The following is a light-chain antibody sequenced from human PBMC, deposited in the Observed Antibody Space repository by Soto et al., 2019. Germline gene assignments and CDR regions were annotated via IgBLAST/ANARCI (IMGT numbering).Light chain of an antibody. Sequence: IVLMQTPRTLSLYPGEGATLSCRASQSVDSTYLAWYQQKPDQSPRLLIYATSTRAAGIPDRFSGSGSGTDFTLTISRLEPDDVAVYYCQQYDTSPPMYTFGQGTKVDIK. CDR2: ATS. CDR1: QSVDSTY. CDR3: QQYDTSPPMYT. V-gene: IGKV3-20*01. J-gene: IGKJ2*01.